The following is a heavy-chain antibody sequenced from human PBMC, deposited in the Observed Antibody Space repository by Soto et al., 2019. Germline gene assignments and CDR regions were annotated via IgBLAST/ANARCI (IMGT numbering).Heavy chain of an antibody. Sequence: PSETLSLTCAVYGGSFSGYYWSWIRQPPGKGLEWSGEINHSGSTNYNPSLKSRVTISVDTSKNQFSLKLISVTAADTAVYYCARVRRYAVYCSGGSCWFDPWGQGTLVTVSS. J-gene: IGHJ5*02. CDR2: INHSGST. CDR1: GGSFSGYY. V-gene: IGHV4-34*01. CDR3: ARVRRYAVYCSGGSCWFDP. D-gene: IGHD2-15*01.